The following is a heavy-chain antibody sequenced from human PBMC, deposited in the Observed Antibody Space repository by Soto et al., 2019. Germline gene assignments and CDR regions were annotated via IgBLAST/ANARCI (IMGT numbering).Heavy chain of an antibody. Sequence: EVQLLESGGGLVQPGGSLRLSCAASGFTFSSYAMSWVRQAPGKGLEWVSAISGSGGSTYYADSVKGRFTISRDNSKNTLYLQMNSLRAEDTAVYYCATQLLLWFGELKGWFDPWGQGTLVTVSS. CDR1: GFTFSSYA. CDR2: ISGSGGST. CDR3: ATQLLLWFGELKGWFDP. V-gene: IGHV3-23*01. J-gene: IGHJ5*02. D-gene: IGHD3-10*01.